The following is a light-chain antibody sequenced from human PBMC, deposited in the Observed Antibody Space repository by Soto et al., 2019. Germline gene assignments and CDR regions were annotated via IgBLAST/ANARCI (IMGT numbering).Light chain of an antibody. J-gene: IGKJ5*01. CDR2: PXS. CDR1: QTVSPY. Sequence: MQRRQNPSSLAASIXDSVTVTWRTSQTVSPYPNCXQQNRGXPPRXXXYPXSSLQRGGPSTLSGSGSATDFTLLMYGLQPEDFAPFYCHQSYSAPRAFSQGTRLEIK. V-gene: IGKV1-39*01. CDR3: HQSYSAPRA.